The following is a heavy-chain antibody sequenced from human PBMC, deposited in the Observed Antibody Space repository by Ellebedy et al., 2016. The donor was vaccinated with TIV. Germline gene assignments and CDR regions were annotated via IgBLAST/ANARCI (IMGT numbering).Heavy chain of an antibody. D-gene: IGHD6-19*01. J-gene: IGHJ4*02. V-gene: IGHV3-33*08. Sequence: GGSLRLSXAASGFTFSSYGMHWVRQAPGKGLEWVAVIWYDGSNKYYADSVKGRFTISRDNSKNTLYLQMNSLRADDTAVYYCAREGAGPSFDYWGQGTLVTVSS. CDR2: IWYDGSNK. CDR1: GFTFSSYG. CDR3: AREGAGPSFDY.